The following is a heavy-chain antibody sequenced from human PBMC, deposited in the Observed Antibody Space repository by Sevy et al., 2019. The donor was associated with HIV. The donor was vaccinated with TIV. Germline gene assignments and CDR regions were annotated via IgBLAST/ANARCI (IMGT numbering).Heavy chain of an antibody. V-gene: IGHV1-24*01. Sequence: ASVKVSCKVSGYTLTELSMHWVRQTPGKGLEWMGGFDPEDGETIYAQKFQGRVTMTEDTSTDTAYMELSSLRSEDTAVYYCATVTMIVVVKYAFDIWGQGTMVTVSS. CDR3: ATVTMIVVVKYAFDI. J-gene: IGHJ3*02. CDR1: GYTLTELS. D-gene: IGHD3-22*01. CDR2: FDPEDGET.